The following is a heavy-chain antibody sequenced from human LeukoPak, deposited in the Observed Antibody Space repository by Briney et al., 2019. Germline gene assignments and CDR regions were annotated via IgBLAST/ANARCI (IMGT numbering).Heavy chain of an antibody. Sequence: SESLSLTCTVSGGSISSSSYYWGWIRQPPGKGLEWIGSIYYSGSTYYNLSLRSRVTISVDTSENQFSLKLSSVTAADTAVYYCARRSYGDFVDYWGQGTLVPVPS. V-gene: IGHV4-39*01. CDR3: ARRSYGDFVDY. D-gene: IGHD4-17*01. CDR2: IYYSGST. CDR1: GGSISSSSYY. J-gene: IGHJ4*02.